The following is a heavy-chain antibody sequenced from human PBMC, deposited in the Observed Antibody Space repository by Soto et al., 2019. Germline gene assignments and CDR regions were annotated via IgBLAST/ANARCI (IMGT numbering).Heavy chain of an antibody. CDR1: GGSISSSSCY. Sequence: SETLSLTCTVSGGSISSSSCYWGWIRLPPGKGLEWIGNIYYNGNTYYNPSLKSGVTISVDTSKSQFSLKLSSVTAADTAVYYCARQEWLGLYNWFDPWGQGTLVTVSS. CDR2: IYYNGNT. D-gene: IGHD6-19*01. CDR3: ARQEWLGLYNWFDP. J-gene: IGHJ5*02. V-gene: IGHV4-39*01.